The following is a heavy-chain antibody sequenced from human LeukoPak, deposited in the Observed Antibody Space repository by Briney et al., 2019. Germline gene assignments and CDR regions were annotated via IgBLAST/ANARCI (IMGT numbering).Heavy chain of an antibody. Sequence: PGRSLRLSCTASGFIFGDYAMTWVRRAPGKGLEWVGFIRSKTHGGTTEYAASVQGRFTISRDDSKNIAYLQMNSVKTEDTAVYYCTGTDPKYYYYFYYMDVWGKGTTVTVSS. CDR1: GFIFGDYA. CDR2: IRSKTHGGTT. CDR3: TGTDPKYYYYFYYMDV. V-gene: IGHV3-49*04. J-gene: IGHJ6*03. D-gene: IGHD2-8*02.